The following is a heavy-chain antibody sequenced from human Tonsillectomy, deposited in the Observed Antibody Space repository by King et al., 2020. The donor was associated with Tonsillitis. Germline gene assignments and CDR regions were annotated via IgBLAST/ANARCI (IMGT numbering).Heavy chain of an antibody. Sequence: QLQESGPGLVKPSETLSLTCTVSGGSISPDYWSWIRQPPGKGLECIAYIYYSGSTNYNPSLKSRVTISVDTSKNQFSLKLSSVTAADTAVYYCARGSEDFDSWGQGTLVTVSS. CDR2: IYYSGST. CDR3: ARGSEDFDS. CDR1: GGSISPDY. J-gene: IGHJ4*02. V-gene: IGHV4-59*01.